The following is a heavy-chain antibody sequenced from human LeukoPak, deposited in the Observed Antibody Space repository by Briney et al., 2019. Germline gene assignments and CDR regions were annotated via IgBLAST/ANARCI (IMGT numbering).Heavy chain of an antibody. V-gene: IGHV3-30*02. CDR1: GFPFTTYD. CDR3: AKSRVPREFGELIRTRIQPIDY. CDR2: IRYDGSNK. Sequence: PGGSLRLSCAASGFPFTTYDMHWVRQAPGKGLEWVAFIRYDGSNKYYTDSVKGRFTISRDNSKNTLYLQMNSLRAEDTAMFYCAKSRVPREFGELIRTRIQPIDYWGQGTLVTVSS. D-gene: IGHD3-10*01. J-gene: IGHJ4*02.